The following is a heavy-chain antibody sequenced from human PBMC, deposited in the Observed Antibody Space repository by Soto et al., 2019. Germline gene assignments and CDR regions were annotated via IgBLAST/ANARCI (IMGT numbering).Heavy chain of an antibody. CDR1: GFTFNSYG. CDR3: AKDRDTYGAVYYFDF. D-gene: IGHD5-18*01. V-gene: IGHV3-30*18. Sequence: QVQLVESGGGMVQPGRSLRLSCAASGFTFNSYGMHWVRQAPGKGLQWVTVISYDGRDKKYVDTVKGRFTISRDNSKNTLYLEMNSLRAEDTAVYYCAKDRDTYGAVYYFDFWGQGTLVTVSS. J-gene: IGHJ4*02. CDR2: ISYDGRDK.